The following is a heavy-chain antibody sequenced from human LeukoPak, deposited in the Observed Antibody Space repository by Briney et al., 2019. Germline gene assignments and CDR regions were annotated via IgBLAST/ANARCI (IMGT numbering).Heavy chain of an antibody. CDR2: ISYDGSNK. CDR3: AKDSYLITMVRGVTSPSFDY. J-gene: IGHJ4*02. Sequence: GGSLRLSCAASGFTFSSYGMHWVRQAPGKGLEWVAVISYDGSNKYYADSVKGRFTISRDNSKNTLYLQMNSLRAEDTAVYYCAKDSYLITMVRGVTSPSFDYWGQGTLVTVSS. CDR1: GFTFSSYG. D-gene: IGHD3-10*01. V-gene: IGHV3-30*18.